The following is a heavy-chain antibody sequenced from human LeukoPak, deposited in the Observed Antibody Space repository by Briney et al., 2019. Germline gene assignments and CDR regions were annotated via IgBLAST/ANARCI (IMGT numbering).Heavy chain of an antibody. V-gene: IGHV4-34*01. J-gene: IGHJ4*02. CDR3: ARGPDIVVVPAASVDDSSGYYYFDY. CDR2: INHSGST. D-gene: IGHD2-2*01. CDR1: GGSFSGYY. Sequence: PSETLSLTCAVYGGSFSGYYWSWIRQPPGKGLEWIGEINHSGSTNYNPSLKSGVTISVDTSKNQFSLKLSSVTAADTAVYYCARGPDIVVVPAASVDDSSGYYYFDYWGEGSLVTVSS.